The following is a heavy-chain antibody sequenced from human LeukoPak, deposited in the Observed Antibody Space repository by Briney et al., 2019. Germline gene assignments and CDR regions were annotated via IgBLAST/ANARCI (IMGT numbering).Heavy chain of an antibody. CDR2: IIPIFGTA. V-gene: IGHV1-69*13. Sequence: GASVKVSCKASGDSFTNYAITWVRQAPGQGLEWMGGIIPIFGTAHYSQKFQGRVTITAVDSMSTAYMELSSLRSDDTAVYFCARGWLAETTVVTPYNYWGQGTLVTVSS. CDR3: ARGWLAETTVVTPYNY. J-gene: IGHJ4*02. D-gene: IGHD4-23*01. CDR1: GDSFTNYA.